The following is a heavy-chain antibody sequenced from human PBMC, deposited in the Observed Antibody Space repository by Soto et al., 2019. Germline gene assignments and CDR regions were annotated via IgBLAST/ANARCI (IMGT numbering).Heavy chain of an antibody. D-gene: IGHD6-13*01. CDR1: GDSVSINSAA. V-gene: IGHV6-1*01. J-gene: IGHJ3*02. CDR2: TYYRSKWYH. Sequence: QVQLQQSGPGLVKPSQTLSLTCAISGDSVSINSAAWNWIRQSPSRGLEWLGRTYYRSKWYHDYAVSVKSRITINSDTSKHQFSLQLNSVSPEDTAVYYCARKIAATVSDAVDIWGQGTMVTVSS. CDR3: ARKIAATVSDAVDI.